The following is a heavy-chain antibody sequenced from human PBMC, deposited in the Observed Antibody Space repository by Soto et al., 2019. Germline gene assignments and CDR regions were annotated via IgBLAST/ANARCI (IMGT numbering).Heavy chain of an antibody. D-gene: IGHD6-19*01. Sequence: QVQLVESGGGLVKPGGSLRISCAASGFTFSDYYMSWIRQAPGKGLEWFSYISSSGSTIYYADSVKGRFTISRDNAKNSLYLQMNTLRAEDTAVYYCVRVGGSGWPPRYYFDYWGQGHNINVSS. CDR2: ISSSGSTI. CDR3: VRVGGSGWPPRYYFDY. J-gene: IGHJ4*02. V-gene: IGHV3-11*01. CDR1: GFTFSDYY.